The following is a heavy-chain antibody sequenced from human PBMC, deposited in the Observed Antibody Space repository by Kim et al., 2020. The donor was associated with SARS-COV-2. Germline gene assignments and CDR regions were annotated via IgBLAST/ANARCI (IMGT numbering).Heavy chain of an antibody. CDR2: ST. CDR3: ARPYTSGTYDN. Sequence: STDYHPSPKRRVAISVDTSKNQFSLTLTSVTAADTAVYYCARPYTSGTYDNWGQGTLVIVSS. D-gene: IGHD6-19*01. J-gene: IGHJ4*02. V-gene: IGHV4-39*01.